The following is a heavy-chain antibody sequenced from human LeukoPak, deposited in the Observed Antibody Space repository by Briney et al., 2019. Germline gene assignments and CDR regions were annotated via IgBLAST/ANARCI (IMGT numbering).Heavy chain of an antibody. CDR2: ISYDGSNK. CDR1: GFTFSSYG. Sequence: PGGSLRLSCAASGFTFSSYGMHWVRQAPGKGLEWVAVISYDGSNKYYADSVKGRFSISRDNSKNTLYLQMNSLRAEDTAVYYCAKDQGPGIAVAGYWGQGTLVTVSS. J-gene: IGHJ4*02. CDR3: AKDQGPGIAVAGY. V-gene: IGHV3-30*18. D-gene: IGHD6-19*01.